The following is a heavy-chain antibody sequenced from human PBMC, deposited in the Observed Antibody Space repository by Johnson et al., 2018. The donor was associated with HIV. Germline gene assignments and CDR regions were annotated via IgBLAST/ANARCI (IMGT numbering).Heavy chain of an antibody. CDR3: ARGSRYTYDNDDVYLLQAFDV. Sequence: QVQLVESGGGVVQPGRSLRLSCAASGFTFSSYAMHWVRQAPAKGLEWVAVISYDGSDKDYADSVKGRFTISRDSSKNTLYMQMNSLRIEDTAGYYCARGSRYTYDNDDVYLLQAFDVWGQGTVVTVSS. CDR2: ISYDGSDK. V-gene: IGHV3-30*04. CDR1: GFTFSSYA. J-gene: IGHJ3*01. D-gene: IGHD3-16*01.